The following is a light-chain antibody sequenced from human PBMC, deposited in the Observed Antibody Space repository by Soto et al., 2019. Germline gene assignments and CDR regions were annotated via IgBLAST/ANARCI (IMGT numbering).Light chain of an antibody. V-gene: IGLV3-1*01. Sequence: SYELTQPPSVSVSPGQPASITCSVDKLGDKYAGWYQQKPGQSPVLVIYQDSKRPSVIPERFSGSNSGNTATLTIRGTQAIDEADYYCQALDSSTVVLSGGSKLTAL. CDR2: QDS. CDR1: KLGDKY. J-gene: IGLJ2*01. CDR3: QALDSSTVV.